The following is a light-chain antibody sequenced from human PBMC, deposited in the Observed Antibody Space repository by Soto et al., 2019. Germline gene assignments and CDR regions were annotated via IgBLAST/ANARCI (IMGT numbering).Light chain of an antibody. CDR3: FSYAGSYIWV. CDR1: SSDIGGYNH. Sequence: QSALTQPRSVSGSPGQSVTISCTGTSSDIGGYNHVSWYQQHPGKAPKLMIYDVSKRPSGVPDRFSGSKSGNTASLTISGRQDEDEADYHCFSYAGSYIWVFGGGTKVTVL. J-gene: IGLJ3*02. CDR2: DVS. V-gene: IGLV2-11*01.